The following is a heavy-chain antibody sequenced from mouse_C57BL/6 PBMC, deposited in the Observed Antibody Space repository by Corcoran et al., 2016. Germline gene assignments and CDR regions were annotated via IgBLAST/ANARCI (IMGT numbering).Heavy chain of an antibody. CDR2: INPNNGGT. Sequence: EVQLQQSGPELVKPGASVKISCKASGYTFTDYYMNWVKQSHGKSLEWIGDINPNNGGTSYNQKFKGKATLTVDKSSSTAYMELRSLTSEDSAVYYCARGIYDYDGDYAMDYWGQGTSVTVSS. V-gene: IGHV1-26*01. CDR3: ARGIYDYDGDYAMDY. J-gene: IGHJ4*01. CDR1: GYTFTDYY. D-gene: IGHD2-4*01.